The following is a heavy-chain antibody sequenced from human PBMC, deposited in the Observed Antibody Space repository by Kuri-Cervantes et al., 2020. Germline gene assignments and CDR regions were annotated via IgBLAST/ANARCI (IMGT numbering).Heavy chain of an antibody. Sequence: SETLSLTCTVSGGSISSSSYYWGWIRQPPGKGLEWIGSIYYSGSTYYNPSLKSRVTISVDTSKNQFSLKLSSVTAADTAVYYCARDPHVAEDNWFDPWGQGTLVTVSS. V-gene: IGHV4-39*02. CDR2: IYYSGST. J-gene: IGHJ5*02. D-gene: IGHD2-15*01. CDR1: GGSISSSSYY. CDR3: ARDPHVAEDNWFDP.